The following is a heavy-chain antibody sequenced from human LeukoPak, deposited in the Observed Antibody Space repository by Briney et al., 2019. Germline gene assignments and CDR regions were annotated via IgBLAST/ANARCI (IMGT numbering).Heavy chain of an antibody. CDR1: GYTFISFD. J-gene: IGHJ4*02. D-gene: IGHD5-18*01. CDR2: MNPNTGNI. CDR3: ARSQRGVYSHGTDY. Sequence: ASVKVSCKTSGYTFISFDINWVRQATGQGLEWVGGMNPNTGNIGYAQKFQDRVTMTRNTALSTAYMERTSLRSEDTAVYSCARSQRGVYSHGTDYWGQGTLVTVS. V-gene: IGHV1-8*01.